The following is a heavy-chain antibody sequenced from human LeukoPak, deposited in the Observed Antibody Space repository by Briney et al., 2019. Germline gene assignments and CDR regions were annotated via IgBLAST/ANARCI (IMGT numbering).Heavy chain of an antibody. CDR2: ISADNGNT. CDR1: GYTFTSYG. Sequence: GESLKISCKASGYTFTSYGITWVRQAPGHGLEWMGWISADNGNTDYAQKLQGRVTMTTDTSTSTAYMDLRSLRSDDTAVYFCARASRDAPSYWFYWGQGTLVTVSS. V-gene: IGHV1-18*04. CDR3: ARASRDAPSYWFY. D-gene: IGHD3-10*01. J-gene: IGHJ4*02.